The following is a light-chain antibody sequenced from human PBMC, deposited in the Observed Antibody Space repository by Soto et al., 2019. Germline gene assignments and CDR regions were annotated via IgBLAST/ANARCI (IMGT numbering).Light chain of an antibody. J-gene: IGLJ1*01. CDR3: QSYDDSLSVHYV. Sequence: QSVLTQPPSVSGAPGQRVTISCTGSSSNIGSTYDVQWYQQLPGTAPKLLIHGNTNRPSGVPDRFSGSKSGTPASLAITGLQADDEADYYGQSYDDSLSVHYVFGTGTKLTVL. CDR2: GNT. V-gene: IGLV1-40*01. CDR1: SSNIGSTYD.